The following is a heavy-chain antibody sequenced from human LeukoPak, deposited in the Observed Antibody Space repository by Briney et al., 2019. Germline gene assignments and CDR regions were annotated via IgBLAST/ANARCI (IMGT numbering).Heavy chain of an antibody. V-gene: IGHV4-39*07. CDR1: SGSISSSSYY. CDR3: AREMYDSGGYRVSYFDY. J-gene: IGHJ4*02. CDR2: IYYSGST. Sequence: SETLSLTCTVSSGSISSSSYYWAWIRQPPGKGLEWIGTIYYSGSTYYNPSLKSRVTISVDTSKNQFSLKLSSVTAADTAVYYCAREMYDSGGYRVSYFDYWGQGTLVTVSS. D-gene: IGHD3-22*01.